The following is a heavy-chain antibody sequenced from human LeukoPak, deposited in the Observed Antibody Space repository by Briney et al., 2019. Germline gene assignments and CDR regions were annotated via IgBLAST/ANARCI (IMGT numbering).Heavy chain of an antibody. J-gene: IGHJ6*04. V-gene: IGHV3-30*04. CDR1: GFAFSNFA. CDR2: ISYDGRSQ. CDR3: ARGTYGMDV. Sequence: GGSLRLSCAASGFAFSNFAMHWVRQAPGKGLEWVAMISYDGRSQYFAESVKGRFTISRDNSKNTLYLQMNSLRPDDTAIFYCARGTYGMDVWGKGTTVTVSS.